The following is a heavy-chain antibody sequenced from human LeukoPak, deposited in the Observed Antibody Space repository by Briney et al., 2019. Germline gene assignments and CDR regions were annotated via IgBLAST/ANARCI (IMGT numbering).Heavy chain of an antibody. V-gene: IGHV3-7*01. CDR2: IKQDGSEK. D-gene: IGHD2-2*01. CDR1: GFTFSSYW. Sequence: PGGSLRLSCAASGFTFSSYWMSWVRQAPGKGLEWVANIKQDGSEKYYVDSVKGRFTISRDNAKNSLYLQMNSLRAEDTAVYYCARPYCSSTSCYRGNAFDIWGQGTMVTVSS. J-gene: IGHJ3*02. CDR3: ARPYCSSTSCYRGNAFDI.